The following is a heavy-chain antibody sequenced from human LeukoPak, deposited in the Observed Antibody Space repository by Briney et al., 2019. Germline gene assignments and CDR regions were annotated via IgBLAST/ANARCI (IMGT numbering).Heavy chain of an antibody. CDR1: GFTFSSYS. CDR3: ARREDSSGYNFDY. J-gene: IGHJ4*02. Sequence: GGSLRLSCAASGFTFSSYSMNWVRQAPGKGLEWVSSMSSSSSYIYYADSVKGRFTISRDNAKNSLYLQMNSLRAEDTAVYYCARREDSSGYNFDYWGQGTLVTVSS. D-gene: IGHD3-22*01. V-gene: IGHV3-21*01. CDR2: MSSSSSYI.